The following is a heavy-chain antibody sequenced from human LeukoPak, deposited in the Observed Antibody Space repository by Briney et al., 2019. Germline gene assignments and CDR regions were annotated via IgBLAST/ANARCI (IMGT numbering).Heavy chain of an antibody. J-gene: IGHJ4*02. V-gene: IGHV1-2*02. D-gene: IGHD3-3*01. CDR3: ARGIFWSGYYYYFDY. Sequence: ASVKVSCKASGYTFTGYYMHWVRQAPGQGLEWMGWINPNSGGTNYAQKFQGRVTMTRDTSISTAYMELSRLRSDDTAVYYCARGIFWSGYYYYFDYWGQGTLVTVPS. CDR2: INPNSGGT. CDR1: GYTFTGYY.